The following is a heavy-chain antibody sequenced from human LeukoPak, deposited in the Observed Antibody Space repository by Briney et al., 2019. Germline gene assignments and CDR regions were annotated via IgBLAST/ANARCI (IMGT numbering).Heavy chain of an antibody. V-gene: IGHV1-2*02. Sequence: ASVKVSCKASGYTFTGYYMHWVRQAPGQGLEWMGWINPNSGGTNYAQKFQGRVTMTRDTSISTAYMELSRLRSDDTAVYYCARDKQIAAAGWGYYYYMDVWGKGTTVTVSS. CDR3: ARDKQIAAAGWGYYYYMDV. CDR2: INPNSGGT. CDR1: GYTFTGYY. D-gene: IGHD6-13*01. J-gene: IGHJ6*03.